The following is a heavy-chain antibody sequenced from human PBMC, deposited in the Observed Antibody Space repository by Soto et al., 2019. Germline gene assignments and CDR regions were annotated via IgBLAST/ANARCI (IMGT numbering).Heavy chain of an antibody. J-gene: IGHJ4*02. CDR3: ARGIGYCSSINCYSSRRLRFDS. CDR2: VNHSGTT. CDR1: GGSFSGYY. D-gene: IGHD2-2*01. Sequence: PSETLSLTCAVYGGSFSGYYWTWIRQSPEKGLEWIGEVNHSGTTYYNPSPKTRVTISVHTPKNQFSLKMSSVTAADTAVYYCARGIGYCSSINCYSSRRLRFDSWGQGTLVTVSS. V-gene: IGHV4-34*01.